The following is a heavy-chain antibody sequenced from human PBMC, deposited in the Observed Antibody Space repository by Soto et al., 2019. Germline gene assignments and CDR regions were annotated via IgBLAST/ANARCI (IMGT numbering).Heavy chain of an antibody. Sequence: PSETLSLTCAVYGGSFSGYYWSWIRQPPGKGLEWIGEINHSGSTNYNPSLKSRVTISVDTSKNQFSLKLSSVTAADTAVYYCARGDWKEWVGYYYYYMDVWGEGTTVTVSS. J-gene: IGHJ6*03. D-gene: IGHD1-1*01. CDR3: ARGDWKEWVGYYYYYMDV. CDR2: INHSGST. V-gene: IGHV4-34*01. CDR1: GGSFSGYY.